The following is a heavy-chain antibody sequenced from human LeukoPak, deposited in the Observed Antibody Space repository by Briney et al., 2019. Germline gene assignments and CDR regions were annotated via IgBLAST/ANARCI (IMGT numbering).Heavy chain of an antibody. CDR2: ISWNSASI. Sequence: GGSLRLSCAASGFTFDHYAMHWVRQAPGKGLEWVSAISWNSASIGYAESVKGRFTISRDTSKNTLSLQMSSLRVEDTAVYFCAREKGRGVISPYYDCWGQGTLVTVSS. CDR3: AREKGRGVISPYYDC. V-gene: IGHV3-9*01. CDR1: GFTFDHYA. J-gene: IGHJ4*02. D-gene: IGHD3-10*01.